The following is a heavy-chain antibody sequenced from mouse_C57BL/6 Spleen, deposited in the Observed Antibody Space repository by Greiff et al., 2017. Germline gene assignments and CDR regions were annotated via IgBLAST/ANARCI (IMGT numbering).Heavy chain of an antibody. V-gene: IGHV1-64*01. CDR1: GYTFTSYW. D-gene: IGHD1-1*01. CDR3: ASTVVGDYYAMDY. J-gene: IGHJ4*01. Sequence: QVQLQQPGAELVKPGASVKLSCKASGYTFTSYWMHWVKQRPGQGLEWIGMIPPNSGSTNYNEKFKSKATLTVDKSSSTAYMQLSSLTSEDSAVYSCASTVVGDYYAMDYWGQGTSVTVSS. CDR2: IPPNSGST.